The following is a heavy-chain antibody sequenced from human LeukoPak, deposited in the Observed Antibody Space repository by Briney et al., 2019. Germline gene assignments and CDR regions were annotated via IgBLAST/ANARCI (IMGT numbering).Heavy chain of an antibody. D-gene: IGHD6-13*01. J-gene: IGHJ4*02. CDR3: ASLAAAAQRDY. CDR2: INSDGSST. Sequence: GGSLRLSCAASGFTFSSYWMHWVRQAPGKGLVWVSRINSDGSSTSYADSVKGRFTISRDNAKNTLYLQMNSRRAEDTAVYYCASLAAAAQRDYWGQGTLVTVSS. CDR1: GFTFSSYW. V-gene: IGHV3-74*01.